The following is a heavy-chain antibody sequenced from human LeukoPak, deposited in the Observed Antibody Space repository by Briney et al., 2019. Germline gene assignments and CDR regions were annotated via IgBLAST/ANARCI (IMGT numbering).Heavy chain of an antibody. CDR2: INHSGGT. J-gene: IGHJ4*02. V-gene: IGHV4-34*01. CDR3: ARGSRGSSGWYMDYFDY. D-gene: IGHD6-19*01. Sequence: SETLSLTCAVYGGSFSGYYWSWIRQPPGKGLEWIGEINHSGGTNYNPSLKSRVTISVDTSKNQFSLKLSSVTAADTAVYYCARGSRGSSGWYMDYFDYWGQGTLVTVSS. CDR1: GGSFSGYY.